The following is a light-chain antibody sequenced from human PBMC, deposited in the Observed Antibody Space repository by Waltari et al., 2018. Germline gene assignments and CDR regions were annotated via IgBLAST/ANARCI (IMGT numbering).Light chain of an antibody. CDR3: CSYAGNCTVV. CDR2: EVN. J-gene: IGLJ2*01. Sequence: QSALPQPASVSGSPGQSITISCPGTRIDVGSSDLVSWYQQHPGKAPKLMIYEVNKRPSGVSHRFSGSRSGNTASLTISGLQAEDEADYHCCSYAGNCTVVFGGGTKLTVL. CDR1: RIDVGSSDL. V-gene: IGLV2-23*02.